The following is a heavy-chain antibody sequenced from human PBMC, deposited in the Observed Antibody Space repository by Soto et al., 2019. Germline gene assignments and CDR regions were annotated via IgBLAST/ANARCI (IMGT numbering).Heavy chain of an antibody. Sequence: QLQLQESGSGLVKPSQTLSLTCAVSGGSISSGGYSWNWIRQPPGKGLEWIGYIYHSGSTYYNPSLKSRVTISVDRSKNQFSLKLSPVTDADTAVHYCASSHAGAHITAAVHWGQGTLVTVSS. CDR1: GGSISSGGYS. D-gene: IGHD6-13*01. J-gene: IGHJ4*02. V-gene: IGHV4-30-2*01. CDR2: IYHSGST. CDR3: ASSHAGAHITAAVH.